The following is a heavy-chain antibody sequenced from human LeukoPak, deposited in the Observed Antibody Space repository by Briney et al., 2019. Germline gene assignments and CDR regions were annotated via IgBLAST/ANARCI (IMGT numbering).Heavy chain of an antibody. CDR1: GFTFSKYA. CDR2: VNDRGTGT. J-gene: IGHJ3*02. D-gene: IGHD4-23*01. V-gene: IGHV3-23*01. Sequence: SGGSLRLSCAASGFTFSKYAMSWVRQAPGKGLEWVSTVNDRGTGTYYADSVKGRFTISRDNSKNTLYLQMNSLRAEDTAVYYCAKESATVVNPGAFDIWGQGTMVTVSS. CDR3: AKESATVVNPGAFDI.